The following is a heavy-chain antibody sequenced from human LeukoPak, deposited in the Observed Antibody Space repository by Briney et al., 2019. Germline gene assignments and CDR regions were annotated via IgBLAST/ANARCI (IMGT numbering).Heavy chain of an antibody. CDR2: INAVNGNA. J-gene: IGHJ5*02. CDR1: GYTFSIYT. V-gene: IGHV1-3*01. Sequence: ASVKVSSKASGYTFSIYTIHWVRQAPGQRLEWMGWINAVNGNAKYSQKFQGRVTITRDTSASTAYMELNSLRSEDTAVYYCARGDSSSWYAGDWFDPWGQGTLVTVSS. D-gene: IGHD6-13*01. CDR3: ARGDSSSWYAGDWFDP.